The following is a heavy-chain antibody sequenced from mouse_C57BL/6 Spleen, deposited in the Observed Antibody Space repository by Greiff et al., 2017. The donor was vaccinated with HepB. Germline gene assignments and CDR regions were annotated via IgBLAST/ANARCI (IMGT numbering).Heavy chain of an antibody. CDR1: GYTFTSYW. CDR2: IDPSDSYT. CDR3: ARRRGRGRYYFDY. J-gene: IGHJ2*01. D-gene: IGHD3-3*01. Sequence: QVQLQQPGAELVKPGASVKLSCKASGYTFTSYWMQWVKQRPGQGLEWIGEIDPSDSYTNYNQKFKGKATLTVDTSSSTAYMQLSSLTSEDSAVYYCARRRGRGRYYFDYWGQGTTLTVSS. V-gene: IGHV1-50*01.